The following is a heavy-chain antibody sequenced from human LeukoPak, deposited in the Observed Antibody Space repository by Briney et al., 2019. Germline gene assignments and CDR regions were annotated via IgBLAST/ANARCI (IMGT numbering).Heavy chain of an antibody. D-gene: IGHD3-16*01. V-gene: IGHV4-31*03. Sequence: SETLSITCTVSGGSIRSSYYYWGWIRQHPGKGLEWIGYIYYTGITSYNPSLGSRVTMSVDTSMNQISLKVTSLTAADTAVYYCAASSGVTLGRFWGQGALVTVSS. J-gene: IGHJ4*02. CDR3: AASSGVTLGRF. CDR2: IYYTGIT. CDR1: GGSIRSSYYY.